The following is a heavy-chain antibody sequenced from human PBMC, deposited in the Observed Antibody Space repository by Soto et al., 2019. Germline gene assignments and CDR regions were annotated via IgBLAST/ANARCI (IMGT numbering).Heavy chain of an antibody. CDR3: AKDGNWLDVFLDL. CDR2: SSTSGRST. CDR1: GIDFSNYA. J-gene: IGHJ4*02. D-gene: IGHD6-19*01. V-gene: IGHV3-23*01. Sequence: GSLRLSCVVSGIDFSNYAMTWVGQAPGKGLEWVAISSTSGRSTYHADSVRGRFTISRDNSKNTLYLHMTNLRAEDTAVYYCAKDGNWLDVFLDLWGQGTPVTVSS.